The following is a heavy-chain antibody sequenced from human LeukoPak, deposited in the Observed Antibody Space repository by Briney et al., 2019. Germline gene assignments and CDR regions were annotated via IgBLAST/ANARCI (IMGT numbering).Heavy chain of an antibody. J-gene: IGHJ5*02. CDR1: GGSISSSSYY. D-gene: IGHD3-10*01. Sequence: RSSETLSLTCTVSGGSISSSSYYWGWIRQPPGKGLEWIGSIYYSGSTYYNPSLKSRVTISVDTSKNQFSLKLSSVTAADTAVYYCARFYGFGELLSRIDPWGQGTLVTVSS. CDR3: ARFYGFGELLSRIDP. V-gene: IGHV4-39*01. CDR2: IYYSGST.